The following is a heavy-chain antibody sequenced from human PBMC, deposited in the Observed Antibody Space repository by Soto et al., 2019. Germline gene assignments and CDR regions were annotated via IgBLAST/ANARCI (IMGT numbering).Heavy chain of an antibody. J-gene: IGHJ4*02. V-gene: IGHV3-33*01. Sequence: QVQLVESGGGVVQPGRSLRLSCAASGFTFSSYGMHWVRQAPGKGLEWVAVIWYDGSNKYYADSVKGRFTISRDNSKNTLYLQMNSLRAEDTAVYYCAREGGYCRGGSCYSYYFDYWGQGTLVTVSS. CDR3: AREGGYCRGGSCYSYYFDY. CDR1: GFTFSSYG. CDR2: IWYDGSNK. D-gene: IGHD2-15*01.